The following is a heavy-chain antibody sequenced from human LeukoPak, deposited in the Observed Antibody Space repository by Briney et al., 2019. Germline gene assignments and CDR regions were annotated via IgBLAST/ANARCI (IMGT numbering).Heavy chain of an antibody. V-gene: IGHV3-23*01. J-gene: IGHJ4*02. CDR1: GFTFSSYA. Sequence: GGSLRLSCAASGFTFSSYAMSWVRQAPGKGLEWVSAISCSGGSTYYADSVKGRFTISRNNSKNTLYLQMNSLRAEDTAVYYCAKDQGSGITYFDYWGQGTLVTVSS. CDR2: ISCSGGST. CDR3: AKDQGSGITYFDY. D-gene: IGHD3-10*01.